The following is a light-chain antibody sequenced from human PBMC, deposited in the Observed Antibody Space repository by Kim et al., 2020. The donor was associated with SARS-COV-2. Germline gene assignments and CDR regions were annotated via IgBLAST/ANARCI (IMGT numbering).Light chain of an antibody. CDR1: SSNIGAGYD. Sequence: QSVLTQPPSVSGAPGQRVSVSCTGSSSNIGAGYDVHWYQQFPGTAPKLLIYVNNNRPSGVPDRFSGSKSGTSASLAITGLQAEDEADYYCQSYDTSLSGWVFGGGTQLTVL. V-gene: IGLV1-40*01. CDR3: QSYDTSLSGWV. J-gene: IGLJ3*02. CDR2: VNN.